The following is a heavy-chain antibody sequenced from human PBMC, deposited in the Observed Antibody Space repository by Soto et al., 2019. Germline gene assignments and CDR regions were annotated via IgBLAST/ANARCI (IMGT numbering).Heavy chain of an antibody. D-gene: IGHD6-19*01. CDR2: LNPSGST. J-gene: IGHJ3*02. V-gene: IGHV4-34*01. CDR3: ARGREQWLVDAFDI. CDR1: GGSFSGYY. Sequence: QVQLQQWGAGLLKSSETLSLTCAVYGGSFSGYYWSWIRQPPGKGLEWIGELNPSGSTNYHPSLNSRVTISSDTSKNQLSLRLNSVTAADTALYYCARGREQWLVDAFDIWGQGTMVTASS.